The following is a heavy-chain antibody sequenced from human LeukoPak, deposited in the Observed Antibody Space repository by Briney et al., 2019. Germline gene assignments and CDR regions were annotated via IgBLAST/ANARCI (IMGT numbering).Heavy chain of an antibody. Sequence: GGSLRLSCSAAGFTFSSHAMHWVHQAPGKGLEYVSTINDNRGITYYADSVKGRFTISRDNSKNTLYLQMNSLRAEDTAVYYCARVIVVVVPAASYYFDYWGQGTLVTVSS. CDR2: INDNRGIT. J-gene: IGHJ4*02. D-gene: IGHD2-2*01. CDR1: GFTFSSHA. V-gene: IGHV3-64*04. CDR3: ARVIVVVVPAASYYFDY.